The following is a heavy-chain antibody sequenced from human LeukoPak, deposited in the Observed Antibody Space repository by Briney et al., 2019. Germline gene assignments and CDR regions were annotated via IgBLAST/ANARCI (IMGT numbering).Heavy chain of an antibody. CDR1: GGSFSGYY. V-gene: IGHV4-34*01. D-gene: IGHD5-12*01. CDR2: INHSGST. Sequence: SETLSLTCAVYGGSFSGYYWSWIRQPPGKGLEWIGEINHSGSTNYNPSLKSRVTISVDTSKNQFSLKLSSVTAADTAVYYCAGSYSGYDSGYDYGMDVWGQGTTVTVSS. CDR3: AGSYSGYDSGYDYGMDV. J-gene: IGHJ6*02.